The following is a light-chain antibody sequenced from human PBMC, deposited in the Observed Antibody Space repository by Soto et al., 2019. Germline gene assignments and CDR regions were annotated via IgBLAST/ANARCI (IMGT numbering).Light chain of an antibody. CDR1: FNDIGGYNY. CDR2: EVY. CDR3: SSYVGSNNLV. J-gene: IGLJ3*02. Sequence: QSALTQPPSASGSPGQSVTISCTGTFNDIGGYNYVSWYQQRPGKAPKVIIYEVYKRPSGVPDRFSGSKSGTTASLTVSGPQADDEADYYCSSYVGSNNLVFGGGTKLTVL. V-gene: IGLV2-8*01.